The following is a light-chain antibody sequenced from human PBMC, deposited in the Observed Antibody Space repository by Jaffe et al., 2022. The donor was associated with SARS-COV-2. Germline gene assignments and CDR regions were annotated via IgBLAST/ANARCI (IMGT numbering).Light chain of an antibody. Sequence: DIQMTQSPSSLSASVGDRVTIACRASQTISSYLNWYQQKPGKAPKLLIYAASTLQSGVPSRFSGSGSRTEFTLTISSLQPEDFATYFCQQSYSSPPTFGGGTKVEI. CDR2: AAS. V-gene: IGKV1-39*01. CDR1: QTISSY. CDR3: QQSYSSPPT. J-gene: IGKJ4*01.